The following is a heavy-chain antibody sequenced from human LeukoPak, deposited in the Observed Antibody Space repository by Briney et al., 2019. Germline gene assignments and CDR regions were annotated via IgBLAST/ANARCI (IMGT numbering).Heavy chain of an antibody. CDR2: IETWGTT. CDR1: GFSFSDFA. Sequence: GGSLRLSCAASGFSFSDFAMSWVRQAPGKGLEWVSVIETWGTTYYADSVKGRFTISRDNSKNTLYLQMNSLRAEDTAVYYCARDTSGSYALDYWGQGTLVTVSS. J-gene: IGHJ4*02. D-gene: IGHD1-26*01. V-gene: IGHV3-23*01. CDR3: ARDTSGSYALDY.